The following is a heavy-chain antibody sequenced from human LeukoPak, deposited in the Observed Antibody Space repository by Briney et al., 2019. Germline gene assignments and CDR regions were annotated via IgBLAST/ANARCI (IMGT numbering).Heavy chain of an antibody. CDR2: IRFDGTSK. CDR1: GFTFSNYG. CDR3: ARDIAGYYYDSSGPNDAFDI. D-gene: IGHD3-22*01. V-gene: IGHV3-30*02. Sequence: GGSLRLSCAASGFTFSNYGMHWVRQAPGKGLEWVAFIRFDGTSKFYADSVKGRFTISRDNSQNTVSLQMNSLRAEDTAVYYCARDIAGYYYDSSGPNDAFDIWGQGTMVTVSS. J-gene: IGHJ3*02.